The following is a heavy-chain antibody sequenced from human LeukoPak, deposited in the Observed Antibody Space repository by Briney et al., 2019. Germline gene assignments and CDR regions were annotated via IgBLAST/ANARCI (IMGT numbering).Heavy chain of an antibody. CDR1: GGSISNYY. Sequence: SETLSLTSTVSGGSISNYYWSWIRQPPGKGLEWIGYIYYSGSTNYNPSLKSRVTISVDTSKNQFSLKLSSVTAADTAVYYCARHTAEKYNWFDRWGQGTLVTVSS. D-gene: IGHD5-24*01. CDR3: ARHTAEKYNWFDR. CDR2: IYYSGST. J-gene: IGHJ5*02. V-gene: IGHV4-59*08.